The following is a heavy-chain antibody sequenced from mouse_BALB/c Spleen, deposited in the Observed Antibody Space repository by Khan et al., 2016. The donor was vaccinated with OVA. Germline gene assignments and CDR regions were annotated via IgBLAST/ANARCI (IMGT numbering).Heavy chain of an antibody. CDR2: INTYTGEP. CDR3: ARTYCSYDRDFDV. V-gene: IGHV9-1*02. Sequence: QIQLVQSGPELKKPGETVKISCKASGFTFTNYGMNWVKQAPGKGLRWMGWINTYTGEPTYADAFKGRFAFSLETSASTAYLQINNLKHEYMATYFCARTYCSYDRDFDVWGAGTTGTVSS. CDR1: GFTFTNYG. D-gene: IGHD2-12*01. J-gene: IGHJ1*01.